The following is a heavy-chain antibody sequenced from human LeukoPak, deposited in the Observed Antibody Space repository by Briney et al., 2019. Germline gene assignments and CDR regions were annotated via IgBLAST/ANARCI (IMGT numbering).Heavy chain of an antibody. J-gene: IGHJ4*02. V-gene: IGHV3-15*01. D-gene: IGHD3-10*01. Sequence: PGGSLRLSCGASGVSFAYAWMSWVRQSPGKGLQWVGHIKSETDGATTDYAAAVEGRFTISRDDSKKMLYLQMSSLKTEDTAVYFCTTDLNQRLKWFGNPLDHWGQGTPVTVSS. CDR1: GVSFAYAW. CDR3: TTDLNQRLKWFGNPLDH. CDR2: IKSETDGATT.